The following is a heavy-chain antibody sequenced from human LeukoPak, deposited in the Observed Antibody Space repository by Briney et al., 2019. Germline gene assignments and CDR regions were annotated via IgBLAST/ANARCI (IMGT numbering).Heavy chain of an antibody. V-gene: IGHV3-33*01. Sequence: GGSLRLSCAASGFTFSSYAMHWVRQAPGKGPEWVAVIWYDGSNKYYADSVKGRFTISRDHSKNTLYLQMKSLRAEDTAVYYCARELEIAVAGTLGYWGQGTLVTVSS. CDR2: IWYDGSNK. CDR1: GFTFSSYA. J-gene: IGHJ4*02. D-gene: IGHD6-19*01. CDR3: ARELEIAVAGTLGY.